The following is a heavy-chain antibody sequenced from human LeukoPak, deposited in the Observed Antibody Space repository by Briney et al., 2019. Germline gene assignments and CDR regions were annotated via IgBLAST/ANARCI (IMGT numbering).Heavy chain of an antibody. CDR2: IYYSGYT. Sequence: PSETLSLTCTVSGGSISTYYWSWIRQPPGRGLEWIGYIYYSGYTNYNPSLKSRVTISVDTSKNQFSLKLSSVTAADTAVYYCARDRYGSGSYYPFDYWGQGTLVTVSS. CDR1: GGSISTYY. V-gene: IGHV4-59*01. D-gene: IGHD3-10*01. CDR3: ARDRYGSGSYYPFDY. J-gene: IGHJ4*02.